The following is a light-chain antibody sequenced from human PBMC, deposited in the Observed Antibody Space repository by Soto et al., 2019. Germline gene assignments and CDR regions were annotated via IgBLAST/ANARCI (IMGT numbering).Light chain of an antibody. CDR2: RAS. CDR1: QSISNW. J-gene: IGKJ2*01. CDR3: QQYNSYPYT. Sequence: DIQMTQSPSTLSASIGDRVSITCRASQSISNWLAWYQQEPGKAPNLLIYRASSLESGVPSRFSGSGSGTEFTLTISSLQPDDFVTYYCQQYNSYPYTFGQGTKLEIK. V-gene: IGKV1-5*03.